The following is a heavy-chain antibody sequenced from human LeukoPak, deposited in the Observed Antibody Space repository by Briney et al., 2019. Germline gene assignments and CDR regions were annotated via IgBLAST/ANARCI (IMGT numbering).Heavy chain of an antibody. J-gene: IGHJ6*02. CDR3: AKGDSSSWYAFQAYYGMDV. CDR1: GFTFSSYG. CDR2: ISYDGSNK. V-gene: IGHV3-30*18. D-gene: IGHD6-13*01. Sequence: GRSLRLSCAASGFTFSSYGMHWVRQAPGKGLEWVAVISYDGSNKYYADSVKGRFTISRDNSKNTLYLQMNSLRAEDTAVYYCAKGDSSSWYAFQAYYGMDVWGQGTTVTVSS.